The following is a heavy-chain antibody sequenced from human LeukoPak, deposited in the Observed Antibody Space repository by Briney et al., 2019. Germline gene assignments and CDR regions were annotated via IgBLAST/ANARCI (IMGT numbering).Heavy chain of an antibody. CDR1: GFTFSSYA. Sequence: GGSLRLSCAVSGFTFSSYAMSWVRQAPGKGLEWVSTISGSGVSTYYADSVKGRFSISRDNSKNTLYLQMNSLTVDDTAVYYCARSFDYWGQGTLVTVAS. V-gene: IGHV3-23*01. CDR2: ISGSGVST. J-gene: IGHJ4*02. CDR3: ARSFDY.